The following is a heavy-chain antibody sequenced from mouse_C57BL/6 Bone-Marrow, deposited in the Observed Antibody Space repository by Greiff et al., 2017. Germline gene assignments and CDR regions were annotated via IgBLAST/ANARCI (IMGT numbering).Heavy chain of an antibody. CDR1: GFNINDDY. D-gene: IGHD1-1*01. J-gene: IGHJ4*01. Sequence: EVKLMESGAELVRPGPSVKLSCTASGFNINDDYMHWVKQRPEQGLEWIGLIDPENGDTEYASQFQGKATITADTSSNTAYLQLSRLITEDTAVYYCTTYYGAMDYWGQGTSVTVSS. V-gene: IGHV14-4*01. CDR2: IDPENGDT. CDR3: TTYYGAMDY.